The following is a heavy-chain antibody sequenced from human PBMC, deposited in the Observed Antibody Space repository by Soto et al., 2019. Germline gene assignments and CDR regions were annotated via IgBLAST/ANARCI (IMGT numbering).Heavy chain of an antibody. CDR2: VYYSGTT. CDR3: ARTTAVPNSLRSRYFFAS. D-gene: IGHD4-17*01. V-gene: IGHV4-61*01. Sequence: QVQLQESGPGLVKPSETLSLTCSVSGASVSNKTYYWSWIRQPPGKRLEWLGYVYYSGTTNYTPSLKGRVTMSVDLSKNQFSLRLTSVTAADTALYYCARTTAVPNSLRSRYFFASWGQGTLVTVSS. CDR1: GASVSNKTYY. J-gene: IGHJ4*02.